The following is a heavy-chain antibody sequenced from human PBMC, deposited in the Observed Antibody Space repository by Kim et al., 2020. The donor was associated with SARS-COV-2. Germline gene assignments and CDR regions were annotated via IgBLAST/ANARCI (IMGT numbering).Heavy chain of an antibody. Sequence: SETLSLTCAVYGGSFSGHYWSWIRQPPGKGLEWIGEINHSGSTNYKSSLKSRVTISVDTSKNQLSLKLSSVTAADTAVYYCARGRTVTTFYVRRYNWFDPWDQGTLVTVSS. V-gene: IGHV4-34*01. D-gene: IGHD4-17*01. J-gene: IGHJ5*02. CDR3: ARGRTVTTFYVRRYNWFDP. CDR2: INHSGST. CDR1: GGSFSGHY.